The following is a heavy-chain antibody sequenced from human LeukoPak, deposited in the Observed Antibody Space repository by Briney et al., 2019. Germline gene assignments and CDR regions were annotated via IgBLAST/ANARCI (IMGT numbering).Heavy chain of an antibody. Sequence: PSETLSLTCTVSGGSISSYYWSWIRQPPGKGLEWIGYIYYSGSTNYNPSLKSRLTILVDTSKNQFSLKLSSVTAADTAVYYCARLQRVGSSGYYFDYWGQGTLVTVSS. V-gene: IGHV4-59*08. CDR2: IYYSGST. CDR1: GGSISSYY. D-gene: IGHD3-22*01. CDR3: ARLQRVGSSGYYFDY. J-gene: IGHJ4*02.